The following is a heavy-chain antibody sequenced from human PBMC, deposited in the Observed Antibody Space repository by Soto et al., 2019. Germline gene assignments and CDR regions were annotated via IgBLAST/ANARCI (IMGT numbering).Heavy chain of an antibody. J-gene: IGHJ4*02. D-gene: IGHD3-10*01. CDR3: ARSLYDSGSAHHY. V-gene: IGHV4-38-2*01. Sequence: SETLSLTFAVSGYSISSGYYWGWIRQPPGKGLEWIGSIYPPGSTHYNPSLKRRVTISXFXXXXEXSXKXXXVPAXDTAVYYCARSLYDSGSAHHYWGQGTLDPVSS. CDR1: GYSISSGYY. CDR2: IYPPGST.